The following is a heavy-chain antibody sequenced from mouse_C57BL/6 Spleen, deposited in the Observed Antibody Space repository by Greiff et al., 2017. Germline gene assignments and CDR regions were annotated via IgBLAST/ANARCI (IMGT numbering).Heavy chain of an antibody. CDR1: GYAFTNYL. V-gene: IGHV1-54*01. CDR3: ARARSYGTFFDY. J-gene: IGHJ2*01. Sequence: QVQLQQSGAELVRPGTSVKVSCKASGYAFTNYLIEWVKQRPGQGLEWIGVINPGSGGTNYNEKFKGKATLTADKSSSTTYMQLSSLTSEDSAVDCYARARSYGTFFDYWGQGTTLTVSS. D-gene: IGHD1-1*01. CDR2: INPGSGGT.